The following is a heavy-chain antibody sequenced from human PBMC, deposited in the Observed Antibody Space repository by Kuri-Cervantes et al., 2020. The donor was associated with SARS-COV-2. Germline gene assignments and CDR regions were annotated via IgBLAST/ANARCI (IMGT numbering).Heavy chain of an antibody. CDR2: INHRGST. CDR3: ERGRIMDV. J-gene: IGHJ6*04. V-gene: IGHV4-34*01. D-gene: IGHD2-21*01. Sequence: LRLSCAVYGGSFSGYYWGWIRKPPGKGLEGIGEINHRGSTNYNPSLKSRVIISVDTSKKQLYLNVSSVTAADTAVYYCERGRIMDVCGKGTTVTVSS. CDR1: GGSFSGYY.